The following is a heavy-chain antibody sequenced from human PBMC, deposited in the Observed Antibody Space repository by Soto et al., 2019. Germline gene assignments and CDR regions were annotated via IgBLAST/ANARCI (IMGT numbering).Heavy chain of an antibody. CDR3: ARDLEGFGESNWFDP. CDR2: IWYDGSNK. J-gene: IGHJ5*02. D-gene: IGHD3-10*01. CDR1: GFTFRNYG. V-gene: IGHV3-33*08. Sequence: PGGSLRLSCAASGFTFRNYGMQWVRQAPGKGLEWVTIIWYDGSNKYYADSVQGRFTISRDNAKNSLYLQMNSLRAEDTAVYYCARDLEGFGESNWFDPWGQGTLATVSS.